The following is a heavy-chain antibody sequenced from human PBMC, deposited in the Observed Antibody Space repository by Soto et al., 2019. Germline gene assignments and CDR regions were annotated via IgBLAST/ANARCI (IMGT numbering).Heavy chain of an antibody. V-gene: IGHV4-39*01. D-gene: IGHD6-13*01. J-gene: IGHJ4*02. Sequence: SETLSLTCTVSGDSISSSSYYWGWIRQPPGKGLEWIGSIYYSGSTYYNPSLKSRVTISVDTSKNQFSLKLSSVTAADTAVYYCARRGSSSWYGYWGQGTLVTVS. CDR1: GDSISSSSYY. CDR3: ARRGSSSWYGY. CDR2: IYYSGST.